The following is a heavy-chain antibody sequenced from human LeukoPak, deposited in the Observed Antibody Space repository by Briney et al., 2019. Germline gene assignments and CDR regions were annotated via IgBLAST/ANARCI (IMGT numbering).Heavy chain of an antibody. D-gene: IGHD3-10*01. CDR2: ISESGDAT. J-gene: IGHJ5*02. CDR1: GFIFSNFG. CDR3: ASRYGSGSNNWLDP. V-gene: IGHV3-23*01. Sequence: SGGSLRLSCLASGFIFSNFGMSWVRHTAGKGLAWVSAISESGDATFYADSVQGRFTISRDNFKNTLYLQMNSLRAEDTAVYYCASRYGSGSNNWLDPWGQGTLVTVSS.